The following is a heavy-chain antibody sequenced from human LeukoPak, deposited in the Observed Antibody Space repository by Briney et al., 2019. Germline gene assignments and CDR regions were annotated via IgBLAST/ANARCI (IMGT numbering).Heavy chain of an antibody. CDR2: IYYSGST. J-gene: IGHJ5*02. CDR1: GGSISSYY. Sequence: PSETLSLTCTVYGGSISSYYWSWIRQPPGKGLEWIGYIYYSGSTNYNPSLKSRVTISVDTSKNQFSLKLSSVTAADTAVYYCARVTGPYDFWSGFDPWGQGTLVTVSS. V-gene: IGHV4-59*01. D-gene: IGHD3-3*01. CDR3: ARVTGPYDFWSGFDP.